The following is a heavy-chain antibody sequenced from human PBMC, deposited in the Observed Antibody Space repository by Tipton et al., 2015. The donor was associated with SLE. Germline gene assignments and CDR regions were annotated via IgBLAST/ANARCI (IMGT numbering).Heavy chain of an antibody. CDR2: ISGSGGVT. CDR3: AKAQGVIVPNDAFDF. Sequence: GSLRLSCEVSGFSFGDYAMHWVRQVPGKGLEWVSVISGSGGVTYYADSVKGRFTISRDNSKKTLYLQMNSLRVEDTAIYYCAKAQGVIVPNDAFDFGGQGTMVTVSS. D-gene: IGHD2/OR15-2a*01. V-gene: IGHV3-23*01. J-gene: IGHJ3*01. CDR1: GFSFGDYA.